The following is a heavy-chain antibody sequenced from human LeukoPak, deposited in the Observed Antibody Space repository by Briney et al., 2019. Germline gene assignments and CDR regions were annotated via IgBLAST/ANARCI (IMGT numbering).Heavy chain of an antibody. V-gene: IGHV3-48*01. CDR3: AREVGAIDYFDY. D-gene: IGHD1-26*01. CDR2: ISGSGFTI. J-gene: IGHJ4*02. CDR1: GFTLSNYS. Sequence: AGGSLRLSCAVSGFTLSNYSMNWVRQAPGKGLEWISYISGSGFTIHYADSVKGRFTISRDNAKNSLYLQMNSLRAEDTAVYYCAREVGAIDYFDYWGQGTLVTVSS.